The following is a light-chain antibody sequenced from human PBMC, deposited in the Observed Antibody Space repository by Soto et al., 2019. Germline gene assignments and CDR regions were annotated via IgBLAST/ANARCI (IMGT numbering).Light chain of an antibody. CDR2: KAS. CDR1: QSISSW. CDR3: LQDYSYPWT. J-gene: IGKJ1*01. V-gene: IGKV1-5*03. Sequence: DIQMTQSPSTLSASVGDRVTITCRASQSISSWLAWYQQKPGKAPKLLIYKASSLESGVPSRFSGSGSGTDVTLTISSLQNEDCATYYCLQDYSYPWTFGQGTKVDIK.